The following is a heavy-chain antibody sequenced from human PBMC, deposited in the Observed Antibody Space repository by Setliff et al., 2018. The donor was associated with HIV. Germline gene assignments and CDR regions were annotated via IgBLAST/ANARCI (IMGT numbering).Heavy chain of an antibody. V-gene: IGHV4-31*11. CDR1: GYSISSGYY. CDR2: IYYSGST. D-gene: IGHD4-4*01. J-gene: IGHJ3*01. CDR3: ARGLRQNRSNSDVFDV. Sequence: TSETLSLTCAVSGYSISSGYYWNWIRQHPGKGLEWIGYIYYSGSTYYNPSLKSRLTISVHTSKKQFSLRLSSVTAADTAVYYCARGLRQNRSNSDVFDVWGQGTVVTVSS.